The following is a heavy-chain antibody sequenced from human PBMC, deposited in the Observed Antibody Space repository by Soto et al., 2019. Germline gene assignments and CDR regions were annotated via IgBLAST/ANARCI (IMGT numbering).Heavy chain of an antibody. Sequence: SETLSLTCTVSGGSISSSSYYWGWIRQPPGKGLEWIGYIYYSGSTNYNPSLKSRVTISVDTSKNQFSLKLSSVTAADTAVYYCGSGGYDPQFDYWGQGTLVTVSS. CDR3: GSGGYDPQFDY. CDR1: GGSISSSSYY. V-gene: IGHV4-61*05. CDR2: IYYSGST. J-gene: IGHJ4*02. D-gene: IGHD5-12*01.